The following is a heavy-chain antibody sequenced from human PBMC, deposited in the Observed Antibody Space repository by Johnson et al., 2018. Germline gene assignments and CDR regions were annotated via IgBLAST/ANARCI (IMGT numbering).Heavy chain of an antibody. CDR2: ISSSGSII. V-gene: IGHV3-11*04. J-gene: IGHJ5*02. CDR3: ARDGGYSSGWSDP. Sequence: QVQLVQSGGGLVKPGGSLRLSCAASGFIFSDYYMSWIRQAPGKGLEWVSYISSSGSIIYYADFVKGRFTLPRDNAKNSLYLQMNSLRAEDTAVYHGARDGGYSSGWSDPWGQGTLVTVAS. D-gene: IGHD6-19*01. CDR1: GFIFSDYY.